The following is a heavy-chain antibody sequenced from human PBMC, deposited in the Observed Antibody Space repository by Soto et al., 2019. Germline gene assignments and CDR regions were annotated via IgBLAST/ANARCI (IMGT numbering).Heavy chain of an antibody. Sequence: EVQLVESAGGLVLPGGSLRLSCVGSAFSLKTYWMAWVRQAPGKGLECVANIRQYGDETFYVDSVKGRFTISRDNANNSVYLQMDNLRAEDTGVYYCATGGSGTYYLGPLDYWGQGIMVIVSS. D-gene: IGHD3-10*01. CDR2: IRQYGDET. CDR3: ATGGSGTYYLGPLDY. CDR1: AFSLKTYW. J-gene: IGHJ4*02. V-gene: IGHV3-7*01.